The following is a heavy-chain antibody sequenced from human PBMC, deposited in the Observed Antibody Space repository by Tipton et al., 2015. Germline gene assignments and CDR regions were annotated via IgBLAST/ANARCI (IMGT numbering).Heavy chain of an antibody. CDR1: GDPISSDYY. J-gene: IGHJ4*02. D-gene: IGHD2-8*01. CDR3: ARTDALGHFDY. Sequence: TLSLTCTVSGDPISSDYYWGWIRQPPGKGLEWIGSISHSGNTYYNPSLKSRVTMSVDKSKNHFSLKLSSVTAADTAVYFCARTDALGHFDYWGLGTLVTVSS. CDR2: ISHSGNT. V-gene: IGHV4-38-2*02.